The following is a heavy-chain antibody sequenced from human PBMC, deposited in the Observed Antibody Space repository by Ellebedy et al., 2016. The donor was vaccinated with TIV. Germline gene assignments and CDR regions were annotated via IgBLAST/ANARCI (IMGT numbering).Heavy chain of an antibody. Sequence: ASVKVSXXASGYTFTSYYLHWVRQPPGQRLEWMGIINPSDGDTRYAQKFQGGVTMTRDTSTSRVYMELSSLRSDDAAVYYCARTPRIAARYPYEYWGQGTLVTVSS. D-gene: IGHD6-6*01. CDR1: GYTFTSYY. CDR3: ARTPRIAARYPYEY. CDR2: INPSDGDT. J-gene: IGHJ4*02. V-gene: IGHV1-46*01.